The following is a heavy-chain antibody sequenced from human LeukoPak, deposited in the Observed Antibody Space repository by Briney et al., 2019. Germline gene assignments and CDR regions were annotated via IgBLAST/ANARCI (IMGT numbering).Heavy chain of an antibody. CDR3: ARDLQTGGMIAFGGVITPGDY. J-gene: IGHJ4*02. CDR2: ISPNSGGA. D-gene: IGHD3-16*02. V-gene: IGHV1-2*02. Sequence: ASVKVSCKASGYTFTDYYMHWVRQAPGQGLEWMGWISPNSGGANYAQKFQGRVTMTRDTSISTAYMELSRLISDDTTVYYCARDLQTGGMIAFGGVITPGDYWGQGTLVTVSS. CDR1: GYTFTDYY.